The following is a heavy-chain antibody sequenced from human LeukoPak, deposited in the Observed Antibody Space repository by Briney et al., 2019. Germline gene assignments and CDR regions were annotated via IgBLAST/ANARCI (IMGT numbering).Heavy chain of an antibody. CDR3: ARDFRSITIFGVVILDAFDI. V-gene: IGHV3-7*01. Sequence: GGSLRLSCAASGFTFSGCAMSWVRQAPGKGLEWVANIKQDGSEKYYVDSVKGRFTISRDNAKNSLYLQMNSLRAEDTAVYYCARDFRSITIFGVVILDAFDIWGQGTMVTVSS. J-gene: IGHJ3*02. D-gene: IGHD3-3*01. CDR2: IKQDGSEK. CDR1: GFTFSGCA.